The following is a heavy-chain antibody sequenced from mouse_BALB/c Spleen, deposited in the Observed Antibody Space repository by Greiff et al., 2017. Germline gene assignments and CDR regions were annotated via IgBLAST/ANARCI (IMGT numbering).Heavy chain of an antibody. V-gene: IGHV1S56*01. J-gene: IGHJ3*01. D-gene: IGHD1-1*01. CDR3: ARCDYYGSSYEGFAY. CDR1: GYTFTSYY. Sequence: VQLQQSGPELVKPGASVRISCKASGYTFTSYYIHWVKQRPGQGLEWIGWIYPGNVNTKYNEKFKGKATLTADKSSSTAYMQLSSLTSEDSAVYCCARCDYYGSSYEGFAYWGQGTLVTVSA. CDR2: IYPGNVNT.